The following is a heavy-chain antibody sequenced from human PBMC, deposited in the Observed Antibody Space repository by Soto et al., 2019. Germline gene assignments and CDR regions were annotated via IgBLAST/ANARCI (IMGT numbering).Heavy chain of an antibody. CDR1: GGSISSYY. CDR3: ARGVITAARTYYYYYGMDV. CDR2: IYYSGST. J-gene: IGHJ6*02. Sequence: SETLSLTCTVSGGSISSYYWSWIRQPPGKGLEWIGYIYYSGSTNYNPSLKSRATISVDTSKNQFSLKLSSVTAADTAVYYCARGVITAARTYYYYYGMDVWGQGTTVTVSS. D-gene: IGHD2-2*01. V-gene: IGHV4-59*01.